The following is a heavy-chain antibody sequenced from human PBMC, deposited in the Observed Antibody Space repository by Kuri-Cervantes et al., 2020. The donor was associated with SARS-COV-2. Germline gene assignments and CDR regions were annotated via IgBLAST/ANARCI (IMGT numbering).Heavy chain of an antibody. J-gene: IGHJ4*02. Sequence: GESLKISCAASGFTFSRSWMLWVRQAPGKGLVWVSRINSDGSVTSYPDSVEGRFTISRDNAKNTLSLQMNSLSAEDTAVYFCARDHGDYYFDYWGQGTLVTVSS. D-gene: IGHD4-17*01. CDR1: GFTFSRSW. CDR2: INSDGSVT. V-gene: IGHV3-74*01. CDR3: ARDHGDYYFDY.